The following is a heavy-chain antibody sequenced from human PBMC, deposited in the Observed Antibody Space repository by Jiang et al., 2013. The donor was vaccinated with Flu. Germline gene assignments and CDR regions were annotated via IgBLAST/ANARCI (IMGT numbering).Heavy chain of an antibody. J-gene: IGHJ4*02. CDR3: AKIRGKSSSWYGVFGY. CDR2: VSYDGSNK. V-gene: IGHV3-30*18. CDR1: GFTFSSYG. D-gene: IGHD6-13*01. Sequence: GVVQPGRSLRLSCAASGFTFSSYGMHWVRQAPGKGLEWVAVVSYDGSNKYYADSVKGRFTISRDNSKNTLYLQMNSLRAEDTAVYYCAKIRGKSSSWYGVFGYWGQGTLVTVSS.